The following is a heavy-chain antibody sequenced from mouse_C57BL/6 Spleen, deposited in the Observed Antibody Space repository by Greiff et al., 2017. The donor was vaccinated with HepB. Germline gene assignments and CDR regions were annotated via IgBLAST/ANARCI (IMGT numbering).Heavy chain of an antibody. V-gene: IGHV1-53*01. Sequence: QVQLQQPGTELVKPGASVKLSCKASGYTFTSYWMHWVKQRPGQGLEWIGNINPSNGGTNYNEKFKSKATLTVDKSSSTAYMQLSSLTSEDSAVYYCARWGQLRLPNWYFDVWGTGTTVTVSS. CDR1: GYTFTSYW. CDR3: ARWGQLRLPNWYFDV. D-gene: IGHD3-2*02. CDR2: INPSNGGT. J-gene: IGHJ1*03.